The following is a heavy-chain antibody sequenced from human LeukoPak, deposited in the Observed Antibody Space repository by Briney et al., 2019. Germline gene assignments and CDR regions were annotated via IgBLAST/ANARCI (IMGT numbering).Heavy chain of an antibody. J-gene: IGHJ4*02. D-gene: IGHD5-12*01. Sequence: YXXTNYDINWLRQATGQGLEWMGWMNPNSGNTGYAQKFQGRVTMTRNTSMSTAYMELSSLRSEDTAVYYCAIRTHVDIVATLGERVKKGLDYWGQGTPVT. V-gene: IGHV1-8*01. CDR1: YXXTNYD. CDR3: AIRTHVDIVATLGERVKKGLDY. CDR2: MNPNSGNT.